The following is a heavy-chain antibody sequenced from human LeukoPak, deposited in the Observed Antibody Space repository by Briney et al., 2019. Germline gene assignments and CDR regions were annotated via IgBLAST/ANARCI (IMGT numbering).Heavy chain of an antibody. J-gene: IGHJ5*02. V-gene: IGHV4-34*01. Sequence: KPSETLSLTCAVYGGSFSGYYWSWIRQPPGKGLEWIGEINHSGSTNYNPSLKSRVTISVDTSKNQFSLKLSSVTAADTAVYYCARGLVPYSPGLRPIWFDPWGQGTLVTVSS. D-gene: IGHD6-13*01. CDR2: INHSGST. CDR1: GGSFSGYY. CDR3: ARGLVPYSPGLRPIWFDP.